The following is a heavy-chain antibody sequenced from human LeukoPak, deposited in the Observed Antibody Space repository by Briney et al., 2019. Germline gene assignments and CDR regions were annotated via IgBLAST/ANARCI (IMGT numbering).Heavy chain of an antibody. V-gene: IGHV3-23*01. CDR1: GFTFSSYT. D-gene: IGHD2-21*02. CDR2: ITTGGPNT. J-gene: IGHJ4*02. CDR3: ARDGYIVVVTAMRGDYFDY. Sequence: GGSLRLSCTASGFTFSSYTMSWVRQAPGKGLKWVSTITTGGPNTYYADSVKGRFTISRDNSKNTLYLQMNSLRAEDTAVYYCARDGYIVVVTAMRGDYFDYWGQGTLVTVSS.